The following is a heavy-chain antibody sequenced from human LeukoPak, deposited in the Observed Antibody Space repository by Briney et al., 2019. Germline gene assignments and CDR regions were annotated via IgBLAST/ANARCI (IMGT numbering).Heavy chain of an antibody. J-gene: IGHJ4*02. CDR1: GFTFRSYG. D-gene: IGHD5-12*01. V-gene: IGHV3-30*02. CDR2: IRHDGSKK. Sequence: GGSLRLSCVGSGFTFRSYGMHWVRQAPGKGLEWVAFIRHDGSKKFYADSVKGRFTISRDNSQNTLYLQVDSLRVDDTAVYYCAKDSPPTSEWLPDYWGQGTLVTIFS. CDR3: AKDSPPTSEWLPDY.